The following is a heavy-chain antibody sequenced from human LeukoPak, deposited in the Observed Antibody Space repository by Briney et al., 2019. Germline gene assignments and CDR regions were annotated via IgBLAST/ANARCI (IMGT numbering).Heavy chain of an antibody. CDR3: AREVDSQIQG. J-gene: IGHJ4*02. CDR1: GYSISSGYY. CDR2: RYHTGST. Sequence: PSETLSLTCAVSGYSISSGYYWGWIRQPPGKGLEWIGSRYHTGSTYYNPSLKSRVTISVDTSKNQFSLKLSSVTAADTAVYYCAREVDSQIQGWGQGTLVTVSS. V-gene: IGHV4-38-2*02. D-gene: IGHD2-15*01.